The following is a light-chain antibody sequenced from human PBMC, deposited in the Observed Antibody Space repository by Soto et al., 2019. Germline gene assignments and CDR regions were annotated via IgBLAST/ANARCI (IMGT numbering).Light chain of an antibody. J-gene: IGLJ2*01. CDR1: SSDVGGYNY. V-gene: IGLV2-14*03. CDR2: DVI. CDR3: SSYTSSSNLVV. Sequence: QSALTQPASVSGSPGQSSTISCTGTSSDVGGYNYVSWYQQHPGKAPKVMIYDVIYRPSGVSNRFSGSKSGNTASLTISGLQVEDEADYYCSSYTSSSNLVVFGGGTKLTVL.